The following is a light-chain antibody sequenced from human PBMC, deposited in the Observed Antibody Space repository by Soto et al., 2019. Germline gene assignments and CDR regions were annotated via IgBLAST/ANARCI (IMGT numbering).Light chain of an antibody. CDR1: DIGSKS. Sequence: SYVLTQPPSVSVAPGQTAKLTCGGNDIGSKSVHWYQQKAGQAPVVVVYDDSDRPSGIPDRFSGSNSGNTATLTISRVEAGDEADFFCQLWDSSSNHVVFGGGTKLTVL. J-gene: IGLJ2*01. CDR3: QLWDSSSNHVV. V-gene: IGLV3-21*02. CDR2: DDS.